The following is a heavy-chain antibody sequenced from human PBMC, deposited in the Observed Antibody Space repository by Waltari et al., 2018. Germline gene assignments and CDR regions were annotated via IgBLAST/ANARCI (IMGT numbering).Heavy chain of an antibody. D-gene: IGHD2-2*01. CDR3: ARMVRGYCSSTSCHTDH. Sequence: QLQLQESGPGLVKPSETLSLTCTVSGGSISSSSYYWGWVRQPPGKGLEWIGSIYYSGSTDYNPSLKSRVTISVDTSKTQFSLRVSSVTAADTAVFYCARMVRGYCSSTSCHTDHWGQGTLVTVSS. CDR2: IYYSGST. V-gene: IGHV4-39*07. CDR1: GGSISSSSYY. J-gene: IGHJ4*02.